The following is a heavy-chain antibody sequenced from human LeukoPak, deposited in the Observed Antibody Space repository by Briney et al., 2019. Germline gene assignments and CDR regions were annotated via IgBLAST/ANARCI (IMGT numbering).Heavy chain of an antibody. V-gene: IGHV3-21*01. CDR2: ISSSSSYI. J-gene: IGHJ4*02. Sequence: PGGSLRLSCAASGFNFSSYAMHWVRQAPGKGLEWVSSISSSSSYIYYADSVKGRFTISRDNAKNSLYLQMNSLIVDDTAVYYCVRDSGGFSFDYWGQGTLVTVSS. CDR3: VRDSGGFSFDY. D-gene: IGHD3-10*01. CDR1: GFNFSSYA.